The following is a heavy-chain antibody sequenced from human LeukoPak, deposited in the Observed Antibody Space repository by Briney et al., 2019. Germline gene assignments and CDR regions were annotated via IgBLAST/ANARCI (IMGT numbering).Heavy chain of an antibody. Sequence: KPSETLSLTCTVSGGSISSDYWSWIRQPPGKGREWIGYIYYSGSTNYNPSLKSRVSISIDTSKNQFSLKLRSVTAADTDVYYCARYYYDSSGYYYVLDYWGQATLVTVSS. D-gene: IGHD3-22*01. CDR1: GGSISSDY. J-gene: IGHJ4*02. V-gene: IGHV4-59*01. CDR2: IYYSGST. CDR3: ARYYYDSSGYYYVLDY.